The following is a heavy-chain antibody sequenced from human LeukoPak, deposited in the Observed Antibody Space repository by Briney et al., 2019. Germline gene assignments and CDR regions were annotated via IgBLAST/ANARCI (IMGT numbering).Heavy chain of an antibody. CDR2: IRSKANSYAT. CDR1: GFTFSGSD. CDR3: TTLDFDF. V-gene: IGHV3-73*01. Sequence: GGSLRLSCAASGFTFSGSDMHWVRQASGKGLEWVGRIRSKANSYATAYAASVKGRFIISRDDSKNTAYLQMNSLKTEDTALYYCTTLDFDFWGQGTLVTVSS. J-gene: IGHJ4*02.